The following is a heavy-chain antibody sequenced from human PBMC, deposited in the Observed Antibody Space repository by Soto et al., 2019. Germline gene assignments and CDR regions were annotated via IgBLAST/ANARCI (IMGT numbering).Heavy chain of an antibody. CDR1: GFTFSSYG. CDR2: ISYDGSNK. Sequence: QVQLVESGGGVVQPGRSLRLSCAASGFTFSSYGMHWVRQAPGKGLEWVAVISYDGSNKYYADSVKGRFTISRDNSKNXLYLQMNSLRAEDTAVYYCAKDTVTTSYYYYGMDVWGQGTTVTVSS. CDR3: AKDTVTTSYYYYGMDV. J-gene: IGHJ6*02. D-gene: IGHD4-4*01. V-gene: IGHV3-30*18.